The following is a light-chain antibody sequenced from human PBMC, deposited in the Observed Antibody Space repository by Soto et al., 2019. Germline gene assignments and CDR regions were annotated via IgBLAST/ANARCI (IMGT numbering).Light chain of an antibody. CDR2: PEGSGSY. V-gene: IGLV4-60*02. CDR3: ETWDSNTRV. J-gene: IGLJ3*02. Sequence: QPVLTQSSSASASLGSSVKLTCTLSSGHSSYIIAWHQQQPGKAPRYLMKPEGSGSYNKGSGVPDRFSGSSSGADRYLTISNLQFEDEADYYCETWDSNTRVFGGGTQLTVL. CDR1: SGHSSYI.